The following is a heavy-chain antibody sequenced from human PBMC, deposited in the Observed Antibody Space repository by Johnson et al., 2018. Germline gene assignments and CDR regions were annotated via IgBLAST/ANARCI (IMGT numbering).Heavy chain of an antibody. V-gene: IGHV3-74*01. CDR3: ARGVGCGGGSCYPDAFDI. CDR2: IDTDGRST. D-gene: IGHD2-15*01. J-gene: IGHJ3*02. CDR1: GFTSTTAW. Sequence: EVQLLETGGGLVQPGGSLRLSCAASGFTSTTAWMHWVRQAPGKRLVWVSRIDTDGRSTSYADTVKGRFTTSRDNANNTLSVQMNSLRAEDTAVYHCARGVGCGGGSCYPDAFDIWGQGTMVTVSS.